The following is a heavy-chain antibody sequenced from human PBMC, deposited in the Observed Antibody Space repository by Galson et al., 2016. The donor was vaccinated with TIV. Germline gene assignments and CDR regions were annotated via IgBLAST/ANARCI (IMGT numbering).Heavy chain of an antibody. CDR2: IKGVNGNT. J-gene: IGHJ2*01. Sequence: SVKVSCKASGYTFTNHVIHWVRQAPGQSLEWMGWIKGVNGNTKYSEKFQGRVTFTRDTSATTIYMELRSLRSDDSSVYYCARVYGGADYWYFDLWGRGTPVIVSS. CDR3: ARVYGGADYWYFDL. CDR1: GYTFTNHV. D-gene: IGHD4-23*01. V-gene: IGHV1-3*01.